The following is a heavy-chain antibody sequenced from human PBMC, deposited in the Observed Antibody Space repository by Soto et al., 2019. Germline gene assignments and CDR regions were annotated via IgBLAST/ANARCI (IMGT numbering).Heavy chain of an antibody. CDR3: AKDFKRGVSGVYYYYGMDV. J-gene: IGHJ6*02. CDR1: GFTLSSYE. V-gene: IGHV3-30*18. D-gene: IGHD2-8*01. Sequence: GGSLRLSCAASGFTLSSYEMHWVRQAPGKGLEWVAVISNDGSSQYHADSVKGRFTISRDNSKNTLYLQMNSLSTEDTAVYFCAKDFKRGVSGVYYYYGMDVGALGIRFTFPS. CDR2: ISNDGSSQ.